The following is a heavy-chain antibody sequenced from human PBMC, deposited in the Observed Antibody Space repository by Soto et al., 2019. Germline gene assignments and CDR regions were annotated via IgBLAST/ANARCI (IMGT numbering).Heavy chain of an antibody. CDR2: IIPILGIA. CDR1: GGTFSSYT. Sequence: QVQLVQSGAEVKKPGSSVKVSCKASGGTFSSYTISWVRQAPGQGLEWMGRIIPILGIANYAQKFQGRVXXXXXXXXXXXXXXXXXXXXXXXXVXYCAAPPLEYSSSLGGLSYWGQGTLVTVSS. D-gene: IGHD6-6*01. V-gene: IGHV1-69*02. CDR3: AAPPLEYSSSLGGLSY. J-gene: IGHJ4*02.